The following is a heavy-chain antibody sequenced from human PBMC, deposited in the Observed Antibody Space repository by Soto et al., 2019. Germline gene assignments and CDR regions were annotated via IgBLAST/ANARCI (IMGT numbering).Heavy chain of an antibody. CDR2: IYYSGST. J-gene: IGHJ4*02. V-gene: IGHV4-59*01. Sequence: SETLSLTCTVSGGSISSYYWSWIRQPPGKGLEWIGYIYYSGSTNYNPSLKSRVTISVDTSKNQFSLKLSSVTAADTAKYLCARTSRFEYWGQGTPVTVSS. CDR1: GGSISSYY. D-gene: IGHD6-6*01. CDR3: ARTSRFEY.